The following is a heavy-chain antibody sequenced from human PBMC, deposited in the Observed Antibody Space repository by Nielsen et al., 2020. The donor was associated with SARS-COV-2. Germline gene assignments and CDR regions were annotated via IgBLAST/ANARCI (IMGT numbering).Heavy chain of an antibody. V-gene: IGHV3-73*01. J-gene: IGHJ4*02. CDR3: TRHERD. Sequence: GESLKISCAASGFTFSGSAMHWVRQASGNGLEWVGRIRSKANSYATAYAASVKGRFTISRDDSKNTAYLQMDSLKTEDTAVYYCTRHERDWGQGTLVTVSS. CDR2: IRSKANSYAT. CDR1: GFTFSGSA.